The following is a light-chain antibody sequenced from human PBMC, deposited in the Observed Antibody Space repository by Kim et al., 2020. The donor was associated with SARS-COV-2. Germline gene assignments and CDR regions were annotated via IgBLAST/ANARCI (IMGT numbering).Light chain of an antibody. J-gene: IGKJ2*03. CDR2: HAF. Sequence: PGETDPLSCRPSQSVDSHLAWFQQKPGQAPRLLIYHAFIRATGIPARFSGSGSGTDFTFTLRGLEPEDFAVYYRQQRSDWTPENSFGQGTKLEI. CDR1: QSVDSH. CDR3: QQRSDWTPENS. V-gene: IGKV3-11*01.